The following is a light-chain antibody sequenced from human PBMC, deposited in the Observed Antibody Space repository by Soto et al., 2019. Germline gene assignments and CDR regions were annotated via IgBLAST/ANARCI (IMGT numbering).Light chain of an antibody. J-gene: IGLJ3*02. Sequence: QSVLTQPASVSGSPGQSITISCTGTSSDVGAYDYVSWYQQHPGKAPKFMLYEVSNRPSGLSDRFSGSKSGNTASLTISGLQAEDEADYYCSSFTTSKTWVFGGGPSSPS. V-gene: IGLV2-14*01. CDR2: EVS. CDR3: SSFTTSKTWV. CDR1: SSDVGAYDY.